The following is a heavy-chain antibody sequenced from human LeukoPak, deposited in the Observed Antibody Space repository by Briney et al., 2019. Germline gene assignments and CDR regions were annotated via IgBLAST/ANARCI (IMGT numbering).Heavy chain of an antibody. J-gene: IGHJ4*02. CDR2: INPNSGGT. V-gene: IGHV1-2*02. CDR3: ARGHCSSTSCYTFDY. D-gene: IGHD2-2*01. CDR1: GYTFTGYY. Sequence: ASVKVPCKASGYTFTGYYMHWVRQPPGQGLEWMGWINPNSGGTNYPQKFQGRVTVTRDRSISRAYMELSRLRSEDTAVYYCARGHCSSTSCYTFDYWGQGTLVTVSS.